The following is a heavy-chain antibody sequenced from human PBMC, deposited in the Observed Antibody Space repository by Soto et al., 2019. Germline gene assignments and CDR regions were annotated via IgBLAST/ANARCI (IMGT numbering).Heavy chain of an antibody. CDR3: ARVESPLGSSGWSGGAFDY. CDR1: GYTFTSYG. V-gene: IGHV1-18*01. CDR2: ISAYNGNT. Sequence: QVQLVQSGAEVKKPGASVKVSCKASGYTFTSYGISWVRQAPGQGLEWMGWISAYNGNTNYAQKLQGRVNMTTDTAPSTAYMELRSLRSDDTAVYYCARVESPLGSSGWSGGAFDYWGQGTLVTVSS. D-gene: IGHD6-19*01. J-gene: IGHJ4*02.